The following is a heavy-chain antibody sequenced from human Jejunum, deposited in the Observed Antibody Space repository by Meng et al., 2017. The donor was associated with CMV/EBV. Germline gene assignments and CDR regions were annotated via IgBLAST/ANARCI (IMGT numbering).Heavy chain of an antibody. CDR2: IIPILGLT. CDR3: ARPIVSTGRYYGLDY. V-gene: IGHV1-69*02. Sequence: TFSNFNINWVRQAPGQGLEWMGRIIPILGLTKYAQKFQDRVSITADKSMNVAYMEMSSLRSEDPAVYYCARPIVSTGRYYGLDYWGKGTRVTVSS. CDR1: TFSNFN. D-gene: IGHD1-26*01. J-gene: IGHJ4*02.